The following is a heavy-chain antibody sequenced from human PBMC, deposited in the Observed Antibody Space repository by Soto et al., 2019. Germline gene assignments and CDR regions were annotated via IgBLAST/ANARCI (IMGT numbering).Heavy chain of an antibody. D-gene: IGHD7-27*01. CDR3: ARGRYCLTGRCFPNWFDS. V-gene: IGHV4-59*01. Sequence: SETLSLTCTASGGSITSDYWSWIRQSPGKGLEWIGYIYSRGNTNYNPSLTSRVSISVNTSKTHFSLNLSSVTAADTAVYYCARGRYCLTGRCFPNWFDSWGQGALVTVSS. CDR2: IYSRGNT. CDR1: GGSITSDY. J-gene: IGHJ5*01.